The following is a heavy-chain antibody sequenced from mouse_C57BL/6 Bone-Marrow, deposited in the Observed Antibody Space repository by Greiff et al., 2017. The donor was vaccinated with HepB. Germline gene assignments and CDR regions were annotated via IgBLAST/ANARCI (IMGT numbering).Heavy chain of an antibody. V-gene: IGHV5-4*03. D-gene: IGHD1-1*01. CDR2: ISDGGSYT. J-gene: IGHJ3*01. CDR1: GFTFSSYA. Sequence: EVNVVESGGGLVKPGGSLKLSCAASGFTFSSYAMSWVRQTPEKRLEWVATISDGGSYTYYPDNVKGRFTISRDNAKNNLYLQMSHLKSEDTAMYYCARERGNYASFAYWGQGTLVTVSA. CDR3: ARERGNYASFAY.